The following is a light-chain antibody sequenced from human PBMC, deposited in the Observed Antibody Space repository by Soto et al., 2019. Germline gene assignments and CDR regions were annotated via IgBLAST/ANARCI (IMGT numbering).Light chain of an antibody. J-gene: IGLJ1*01. CDR2: HNY. CDR1: SSNIGSDF. CDR3: SAWDDSLSAYV. V-gene: IGLV1-47*01. Sequence: QSALPQPPAASGTPGQRVTISCSGSSSNIGSDFVYWYQQLPGTAPKLLIYHNYQRPSGVPDRFSGSKSGTSGSLAISDLRSEDEADYYCSAWDDSLSAYVFGAGTKVTVL.